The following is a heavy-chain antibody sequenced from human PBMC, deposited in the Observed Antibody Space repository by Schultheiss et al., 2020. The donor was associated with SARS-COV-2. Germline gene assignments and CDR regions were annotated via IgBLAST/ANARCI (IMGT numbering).Heavy chain of an antibody. D-gene: IGHD1-26*01. CDR3: ARVRSGSYWFSY. J-gene: IGHJ4*02. CDR2: ISGSGGST. V-gene: IGHV3-23*01. Sequence: GGSLRLSCAASGFTFSSYSMNWVRQAPGKGLEWVSAISGSGGSTYYADSVKGRFTISRDNSKNTLYLQMDSLRAEDMAVYYCARVRSGSYWFSYWGQGTLVTVSS. CDR1: GFTFSSYS.